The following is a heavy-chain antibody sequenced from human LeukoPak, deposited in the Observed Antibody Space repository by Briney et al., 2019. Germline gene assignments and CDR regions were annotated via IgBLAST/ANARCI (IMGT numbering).Heavy chain of an antibody. CDR1: GFIFSNAW. J-gene: IGHJ5*02. CDR2: IKSKTDGGTT. Sequence: GGSLRLSCAASGFIFSNAWMSWVRQDPGKGLEWVGRIKSKTDGGTTDYAAPVKGRFTISRDDSKNTLYLQMNSLKTEDTAVYYCTPRLAYCGGDCYSWGQGTLVTVSS. CDR3: TPRLAYCGGDCYS. V-gene: IGHV3-15*01. D-gene: IGHD2-21*02.